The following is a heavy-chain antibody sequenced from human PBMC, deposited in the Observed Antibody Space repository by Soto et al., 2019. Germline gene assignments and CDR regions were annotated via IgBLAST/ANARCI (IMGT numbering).Heavy chain of an antibody. CDR1: GFTFDDYT. D-gene: IGHD6-19*01. V-gene: IGHV3-9*01. CDR3: VKGLNIDYNSAWFYFDY. CDR2: ISWSGNNV. Sequence: PGGSLRLSCAASGFTFDDYTMHWVRQTPGKGLEWVSSISWSGNNVDFRDSVKGRFTISRDNAKNSLYLHMNSLRVEDTAFYYCVKGLNIDYNSAWFYFDYWG. J-gene: IGHJ4*01.